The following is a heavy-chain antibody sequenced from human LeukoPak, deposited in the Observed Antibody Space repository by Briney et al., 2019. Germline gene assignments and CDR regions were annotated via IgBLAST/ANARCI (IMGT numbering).Heavy chain of an antibody. CDR2: INHSGST. Sequence: SETLSLTCAVYGGSFSGYYWSWIRQPPGKGLEWIGEINHSGSTNYNPSLKSRVTISVDTCKNQFSLKLSSVTAADTAVYYCARGPLLFCSSTSCCPRNDYWGQRTLVTVSS. V-gene: IGHV4-34*01. J-gene: IGHJ4*02. CDR3: ARGPLLFCSSTSCCPRNDY. D-gene: IGHD2-2*01. CDR1: GGSFSGYY.